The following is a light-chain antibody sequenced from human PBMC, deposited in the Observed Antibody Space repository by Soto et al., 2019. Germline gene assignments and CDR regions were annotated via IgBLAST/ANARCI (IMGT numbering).Light chain of an antibody. CDR3: QQYYSTPPT. CDR1: QSVLYSSNNKNY. J-gene: IGKJ4*01. Sequence: DIVMTQSPDSLAVSLGERATINCKSSQSVLYSSNNKNYLAWYQQKPGQPPKLLIYWASTRESGVPERFSGSGSGTDFTLTIGSLQAEDVAVYYCQQYYSTPPTCGGGTKVEIK. CDR2: WAS. V-gene: IGKV4-1*01.